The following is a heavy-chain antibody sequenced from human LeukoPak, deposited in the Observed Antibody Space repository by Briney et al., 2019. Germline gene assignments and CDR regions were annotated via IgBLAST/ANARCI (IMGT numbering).Heavy chain of an antibody. D-gene: IGHD2-15*01. CDR2: IIPISGSA. CDR3: ATTMGYLDYCSGGTCYSMLD. V-gene: IGHV1-69*05. J-gene: IGHJ4*02. CDR1: GGTFSTYA. Sequence: SVKVSCKASGGTFSTYAISWVRQAPGQGLEWMGGIIPISGSAKYTQKFQGRVTITTDEYTNTAYMELRSLRSEDTAVYYCATTMGYLDYCSGGTCYSMLDWGQGTLVTVFS.